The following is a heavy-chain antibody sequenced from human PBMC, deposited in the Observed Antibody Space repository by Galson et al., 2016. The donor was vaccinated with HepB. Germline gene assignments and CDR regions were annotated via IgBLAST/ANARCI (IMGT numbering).Heavy chain of an antibody. CDR2: IQPAGGET. J-gene: IGHJ4*02. V-gene: IGHV3-7*03. CDR1: GFRFSDYW. CDR3: VRDDDSWRH. D-gene: IGHD3-16*01. Sequence: SLRLSCAASGFRFSDYWMAWVRQPPGKGLEWVANIQPAGGETYYVGSVEGRFTITRDNTKNLLFLHLRGLRAEDTAMYYCVRDDDSWRHWGQGTQVAVSS.